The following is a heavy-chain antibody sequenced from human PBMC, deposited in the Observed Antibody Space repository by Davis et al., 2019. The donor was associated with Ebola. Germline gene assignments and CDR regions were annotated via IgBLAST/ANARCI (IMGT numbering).Heavy chain of an antibody. J-gene: IGHJ5*02. Sequence: PSETLSLTCTVSGGSISSYYWSWIRQPAGKGLEWIGRIYTSGSTNYNPSLKSRVTMSVDTSKNQFSLKLSSVTAADTAVYYCARVDSSGWSLMGFDPWGQGTLVTVSS. CDR2: IYTSGST. V-gene: IGHV4-4*07. CDR1: GGSISSYY. D-gene: IGHD6-19*01. CDR3: ARVDSSGWSLMGFDP.